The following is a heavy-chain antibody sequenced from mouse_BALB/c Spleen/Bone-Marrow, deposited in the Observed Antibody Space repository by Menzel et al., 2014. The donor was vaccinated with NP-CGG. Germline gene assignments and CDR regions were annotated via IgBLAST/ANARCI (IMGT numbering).Heavy chain of an antibody. J-gene: IGHJ2*01. D-gene: IGHD2-1*01. V-gene: IGHV1-80*01. CDR1: SYAFSSYW. CDR2: IYPGDGDT. CDR3: AFGNYDFDY. Sequence: LQESGAELVRPGSSVKISCKASSYAFSSYWMNWVKQRPGQGLEWIGQIYPGDGDTNYSGKFKGKATLTADESSSTAYMRLSSLTSEDSAVYFCAFGNYDFDYWGQGTTLTVSS.